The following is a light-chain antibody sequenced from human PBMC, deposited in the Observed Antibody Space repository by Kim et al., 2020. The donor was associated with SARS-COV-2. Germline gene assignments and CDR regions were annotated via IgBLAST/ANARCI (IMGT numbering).Light chain of an antibody. Sequence: SVSPGQTASITCSGSKLGDKYAYWYQNKPGQSPVLDIYQHTTRPSGISQRFSGSSSGNTATLTISRAQTMDEADYYCQAWDSSTAVFGGGTQLTVL. CDR1: KLGDKY. CDR3: QAWDSSTAV. CDR2: QHT. J-gene: IGLJ3*02. V-gene: IGLV3-1*01.